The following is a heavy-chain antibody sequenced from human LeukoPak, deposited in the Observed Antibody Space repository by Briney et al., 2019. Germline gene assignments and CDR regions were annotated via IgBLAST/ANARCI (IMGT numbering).Heavy chain of an antibody. CDR3: ARDLSPVVRASPMGY. J-gene: IGHJ4*02. CDR2: ITYDGYYK. D-gene: IGHD3-10*01. CDR1: GFTFTNHG. Sequence: PGGSLRLSCVASGFTFTNHGMHWVRQAPGKGLEWVALITYDGYYKYYSDSVKGRFTISSDTSKNTLSLQMNSLRAEDTAVYYCARDLSPVVRASPMGYWGQGTLVTVSS. V-gene: IGHV3-30*03.